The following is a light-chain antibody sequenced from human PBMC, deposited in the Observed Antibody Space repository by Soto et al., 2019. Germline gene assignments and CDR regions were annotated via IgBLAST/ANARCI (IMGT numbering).Light chain of an antibody. J-gene: IGKJ2*01. V-gene: IGKV3-11*01. CDR1: QSVSNY. Sequence: EIVLTQSPATLSLSPGERATLSCRASQSVSNYLAWYQQKPGQAPRLLIFDASNRPPGIPARFSGSGSGTDFTLTISSLEPEDFAVYYCQQRSNWPFMYTFGQGTQLEIK. CDR3: QQRSNWPFMYT. CDR2: DAS.